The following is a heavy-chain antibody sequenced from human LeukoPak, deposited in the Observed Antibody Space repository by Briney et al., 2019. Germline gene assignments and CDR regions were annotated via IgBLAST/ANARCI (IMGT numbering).Heavy chain of an antibody. CDR1: GGSISSYY. J-gene: IGHJ3*02. Sequence: SETLSLTCTVSGGSISSYYWSWIRQPPGKGLEWIGYIYYSGSTNYNPSLKSRVTISVDTSKNQFCLKLSSVTAADTAVYYCARESSKLAHAFDIWGQGTMVTVSS. CDR2: IYYSGST. CDR3: ARESSKLAHAFDI. V-gene: IGHV4-59*01. D-gene: IGHD6-13*01.